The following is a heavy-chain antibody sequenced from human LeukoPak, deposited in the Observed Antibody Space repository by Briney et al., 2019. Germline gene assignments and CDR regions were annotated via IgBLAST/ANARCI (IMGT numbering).Heavy chain of an antibody. CDR3: ARKTGWQFDY. CDR2: MSYDGSNK. D-gene: IGHD6-19*01. J-gene: IGHJ4*02. Sequence: PGGSLRLSCTASGFTFGDYAMSWVRQAPGKGPEWVAVMSYDGSNKYYADSVKDRFTISRDNSKNTLYLQMNSLRADDTAVYFCARKTGWQFDYWGQGTLVTVSS. CDR1: GFTFGDYA. V-gene: IGHV3-30*04.